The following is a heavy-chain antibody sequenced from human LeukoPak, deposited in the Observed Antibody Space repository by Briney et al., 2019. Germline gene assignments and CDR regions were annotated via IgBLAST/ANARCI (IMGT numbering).Heavy chain of an antibody. CDR1: GGSFSGYY. J-gene: IGHJ5*02. Sequence: SETLSLTCAVYGGSFSGYYWSWIRQPPGKGLEWIGEINHSGSTNYNPSLKSRVTISVDTSKNQFSLKLSSVTAADTAVYYCARDLGDGYNSHWFDPWGQGTLVTVSS. D-gene: IGHD5-24*01. CDR3: ARDLGDGYNSHWFDP. V-gene: IGHV4-34*01. CDR2: INHSGST.